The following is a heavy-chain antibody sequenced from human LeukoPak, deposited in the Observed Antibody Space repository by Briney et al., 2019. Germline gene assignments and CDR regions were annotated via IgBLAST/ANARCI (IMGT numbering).Heavy chain of an antibody. V-gene: IGHV3-33*06. D-gene: IGHD2-2*01. Sequence: GRSLRLSCAASGFTFSSYGMHWVRQAPGKGLEWVAVIWYDGSNKYYADSVKGRFTISRDNSKNTLYLQMNSLRAEDTAVYHCAKEGQDIVVVPAANYYYYYMDVWGKGTTVTVSS. CDR1: GFTFSSYG. J-gene: IGHJ6*03. CDR2: IWYDGSNK. CDR3: AKEGQDIVVVPAANYYYYYMDV.